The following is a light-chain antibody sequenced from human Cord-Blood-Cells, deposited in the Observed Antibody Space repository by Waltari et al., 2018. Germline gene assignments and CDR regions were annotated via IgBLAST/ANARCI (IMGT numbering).Light chain of an antibody. V-gene: IGKV1-33*01. CDR2: DAS. CDR1: QDISNY. J-gene: IGKJ5*01. Sequence: DIQMNQSQSSLSASVGDRVTITCQASQDISNYLNWYQQKPGKAPKLLIYDASNLETGVPSRFSGSGSGTDFTFTISSLQPEDIATYYCQQYDNLPITFGQGTRLEIK. CDR3: QQYDNLPIT.